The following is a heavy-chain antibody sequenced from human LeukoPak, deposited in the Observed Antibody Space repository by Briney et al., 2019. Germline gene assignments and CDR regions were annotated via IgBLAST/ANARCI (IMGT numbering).Heavy chain of an antibody. CDR2: INPSGGST. V-gene: IGHV1-46*01. CDR1: GYSFTGYY. J-gene: IGHJ5*02. Sequence: ASVKVSCKASGYSFTGYYMHWVRQAPGQGLEWMGIINPSGGSTSYAQKFQGRVTMTRDMSTSTDYMELSSLRSEDTAVYYCARDNSVEDTAWWFDPWGQGTLVTVSS. D-gene: IGHD4-23*01. CDR3: ARDNSVEDTAWWFDP.